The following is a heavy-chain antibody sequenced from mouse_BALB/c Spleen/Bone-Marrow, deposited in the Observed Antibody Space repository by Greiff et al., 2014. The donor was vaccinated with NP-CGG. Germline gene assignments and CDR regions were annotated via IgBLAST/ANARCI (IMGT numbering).Heavy chain of an antibody. CDR2: FYPGSGSI. Sequence: VQLQQSGAGLVKPGASVKLSCKASGYTFAEYIIHWVKQRSGQGLEWIGWFYPGSGSIKYNEKFKDKATLTADKSSSTAYMELSRLTSEDSAVYFCARHESYGNYLYFDVWGAGTTVTVSS. CDR3: ARHESYGNYLYFDV. V-gene: IGHV1-62-2*01. D-gene: IGHD2-10*02. J-gene: IGHJ1*01. CDR1: GYTFAEYI.